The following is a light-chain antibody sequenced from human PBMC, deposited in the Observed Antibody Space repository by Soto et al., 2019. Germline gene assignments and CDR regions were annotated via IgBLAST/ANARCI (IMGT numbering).Light chain of an antibody. J-gene: IGKJ5*01. CDR3: QQYGSSPPIT. CDR2: GAS. Sequence: EIVFTQSPGTLSLSPGERATLSCRASQSVSSSYLAWYQQKPGQAPRLLIYGASSRATGIPDRFSGSGSGTDFTLTISRLEPEDFAVYYCQQYGSSPPITFGQGTDWRL. CDR1: QSVSSSY. V-gene: IGKV3-20*01.